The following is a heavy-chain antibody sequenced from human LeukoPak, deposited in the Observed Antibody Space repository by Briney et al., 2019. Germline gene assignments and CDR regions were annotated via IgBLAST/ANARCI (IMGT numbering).Heavy chain of an antibody. CDR2: IIPIFGTA. CDR1: AGTSSSYA. D-gene: IGHD3-9*01. CDR3: ASGFSGNYDILTGDI. V-gene: IGHV1-69*01. Sequence: SVKFSSKASAGTSSSYAISWVGQAPGQGLEWMGGIIPIFGTANNAQKFQGRVTITADESTSTAYMELSSLRSEDTAVYYCASGFSGNYDILTGDIWGQGTMVTVSS. J-gene: IGHJ3*02.